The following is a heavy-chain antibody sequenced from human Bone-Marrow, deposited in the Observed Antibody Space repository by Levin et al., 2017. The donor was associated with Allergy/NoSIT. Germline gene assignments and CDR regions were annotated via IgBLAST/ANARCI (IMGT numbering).Heavy chain of an antibody. CDR1: GFPFRDYY. CDR3: ASHLLTGTTADGFGV. V-gene: IGHV3-11*01. CDR2: ISVTSSTI. J-gene: IGHJ3*01. Sequence: GESLKNSCAASGFPFRDYYMSWIRQAPGKGLEWISYISVTSSTIYYADSVEGRFTISRDDARDSLYLQMNNLRPEDTAVYYCASHLLTGTTADGFGVWGQGTLVTVSS. D-gene: IGHD1-20*01.